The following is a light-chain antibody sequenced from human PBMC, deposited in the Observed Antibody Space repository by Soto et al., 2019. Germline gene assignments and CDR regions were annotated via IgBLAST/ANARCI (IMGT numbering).Light chain of an antibody. CDR2: DAS. V-gene: IGKV1-5*01. Sequence: DIQMTQSPSTLSASVGDRVTITCRASQSISSWLAWYQQKPGKAPKLLIYDASSLESGVPSRFSGSGSGTELNLPMSSLQPNDFATYYCQQYNSYGTFGQGTKVEIK. J-gene: IGKJ1*01. CDR3: QQYNSYGT. CDR1: QSISSW.